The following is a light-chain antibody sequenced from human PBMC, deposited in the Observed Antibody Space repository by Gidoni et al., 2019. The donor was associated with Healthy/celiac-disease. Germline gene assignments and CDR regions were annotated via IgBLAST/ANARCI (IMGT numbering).Light chain of an antibody. CDR1: QSVLYSSNNKNY. V-gene: IGKV4-1*01. CDR2: WAS. CDR3: QKYYSTPQT. J-gene: IGKJ1*01. Sequence: DIVMTQSPDSLAVSLGERATINCKSSQSVLYSSNNKNYLAWYQQKPGQPTKLLIYWASTRESGVPDRFSGSGSGTDFTITISSLQAEDVAVYYCQKYYSTPQTFGQGTKVEIK.